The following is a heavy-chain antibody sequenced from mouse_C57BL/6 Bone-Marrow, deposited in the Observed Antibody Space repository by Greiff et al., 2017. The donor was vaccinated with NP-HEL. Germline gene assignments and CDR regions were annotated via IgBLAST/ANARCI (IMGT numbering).Heavy chain of an antibody. D-gene: IGHD2-4*01. CDR1: GYTFTDYY. V-gene: IGHV1-76*01. Sequence: QVQLKESGAELVRPGASVKLSCKASGYTFTDYYINWVKQRPGQGLEWIARIYPGSGNTYYNEKFKGKATLTAEKSSSTAYMQLSSLTSEDSAVYFCARDPLYDYDRVYYAMDYWGQGTSVTVSS. CDR2: IYPGSGNT. CDR3: ARDPLYDYDRVYYAMDY. J-gene: IGHJ4*01.